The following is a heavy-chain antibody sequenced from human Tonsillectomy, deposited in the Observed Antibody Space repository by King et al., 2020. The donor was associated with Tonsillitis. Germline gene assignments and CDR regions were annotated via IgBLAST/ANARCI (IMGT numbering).Heavy chain of an antibody. D-gene: IGHD3-16*01. CDR3: TTDAGGY. J-gene: IGHJ4*02. V-gene: IGHV3-15*01. Sequence: VQLVESGGGLVKPGGSLRLSCAASGFPFSNAWMSWVRQAPGKGLEWVGRIKSKTDGGTTDYAAPVKGIFTISRDDSNNTLDLQMSSLKTEDTAVYYCTTDAGGYWGQGTLVTVSS. CDR2: IKSKTDGGTT. CDR1: GFPFSNAW.